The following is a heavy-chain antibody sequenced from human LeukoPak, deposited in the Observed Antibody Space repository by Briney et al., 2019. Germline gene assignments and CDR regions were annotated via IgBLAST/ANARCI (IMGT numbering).Heavy chain of an antibody. J-gene: IGHJ2*01. CDR3: ARGQCGWSNCYWHFDL. Sequence: GGSLRLSCVASGFSFSDYYMIWIRQSPGKALEWLSYITGRDHSMVYADSVRRRFAISRDNAKNSVYLHLERLRAEDTAVYYCARGQCGWSNCYWHFDLWGRGALVTVS. D-gene: IGHD2-21*01. CDR1: GFSFSDYY. V-gene: IGHV3-11*01. CDR2: ITGRDHSM.